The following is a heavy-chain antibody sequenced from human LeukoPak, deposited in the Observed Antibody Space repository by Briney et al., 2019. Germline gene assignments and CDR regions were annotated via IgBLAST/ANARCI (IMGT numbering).Heavy chain of an antibody. CDR3: ARGETIMPDY. Sequence: PSQTLPLTCTVSGGSLRRGGSYWRWLRQPPGTGLEWIGYLYYRGSTYYNPSLKSRVTMSVVTSKNQFSLKLSSVTAADTAVYYCARGETIMPDYWGQGTLVTVSS. CDR2: LYYRGST. CDR1: GGSLRRGGSY. V-gene: IGHV4-31*03. J-gene: IGHJ4*02. D-gene: IGHD5-12*01.